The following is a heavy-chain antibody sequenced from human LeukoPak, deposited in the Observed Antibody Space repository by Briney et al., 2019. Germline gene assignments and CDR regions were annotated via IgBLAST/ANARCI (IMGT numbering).Heavy chain of an antibody. J-gene: IGHJ4*02. Sequence: SETLSLTCAVSGYSISSGYYWGWVRQPPGKGLEWIGSIYRSGSTYYNPSLRSRVTISLDTSKNQFSLKLSSVTAADTAVYFCARVGPTVTPNDYWGQGTLVTVSS. V-gene: IGHV4-38-2*01. CDR1: GYSISSGYY. CDR3: ARVGPTVTPNDY. D-gene: IGHD4-17*01. CDR2: IYRSGST.